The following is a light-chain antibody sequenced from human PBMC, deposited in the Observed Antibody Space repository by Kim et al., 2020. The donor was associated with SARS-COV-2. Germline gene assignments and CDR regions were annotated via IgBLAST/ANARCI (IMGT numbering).Light chain of an antibody. Sequence: QSALTQPRSVSGSPGQSVTISCTGTSSDVGGYKYVSWYQQHPGKAPKLMIFDVSKRPSGVPDRFSGSKCGNTASLTISGLQAEDEADYYCCSYAGSYTLVFGGGTQLTVL. CDR2: DVS. CDR3: CSYAGSYTLV. CDR1: SSDVGGYKY. V-gene: IGLV2-11*01. J-gene: IGLJ2*01.